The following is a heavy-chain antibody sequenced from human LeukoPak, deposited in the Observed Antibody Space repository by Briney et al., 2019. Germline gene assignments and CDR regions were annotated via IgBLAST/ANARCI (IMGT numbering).Heavy chain of an antibody. Sequence: SGGSLRLSCAASGFTFSSYAMHWVRQAPGKGLEWVAVISYDGSNKYYADSVKGRFTISRDNSKNTLYLQMNSLRAEDTAVYYCARAPNVAEPLDYWGQGTLVTVSS. CDR1: GFTFSSYA. CDR2: ISYDGSNK. J-gene: IGHJ4*02. D-gene: IGHD1-26*01. CDR3: ARAPNVAEPLDY. V-gene: IGHV3-30-3*01.